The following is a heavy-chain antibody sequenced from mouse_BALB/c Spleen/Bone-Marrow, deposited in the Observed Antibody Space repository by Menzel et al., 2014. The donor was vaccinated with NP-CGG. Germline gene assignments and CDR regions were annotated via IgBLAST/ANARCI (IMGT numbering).Heavy chain of an antibody. CDR3: TRGGSSPYYFDY. CDR1: GYTFTSYW. Sequence: QVQLQQSGAELVRPGASVKLSCKASGYTFTSYWINWVKQRPGQGLEWIGNIYPSDSYTNYNQKFKDKATLTVDKSSTTAYMQLSSPTSEDSAVYYCTRGGSSPYYFDYWGQGTTLTVSS. CDR2: IYPSDSYT. D-gene: IGHD1-1*01. V-gene: IGHV1-69*02. J-gene: IGHJ2*01.